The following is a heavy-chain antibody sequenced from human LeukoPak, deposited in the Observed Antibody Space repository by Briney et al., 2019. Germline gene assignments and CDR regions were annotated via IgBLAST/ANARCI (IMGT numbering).Heavy chain of an antibody. Sequence: GGSLRLSCAASGFTFSSYAMSWVRQAPGEGLEWVSAISGSGGSTYYADSVKGRFTISRDNSKNTLYLQMNSLRAEDTAVYYCAKGGELHDAFDIWGQGTMVTVSS. D-gene: IGHD1-26*01. CDR3: AKGGELHDAFDI. V-gene: IGHV3-23*01. J-gene: IGHJ3*02. CDR1: GFTFSSYA. CDR2: ISGSGGST.